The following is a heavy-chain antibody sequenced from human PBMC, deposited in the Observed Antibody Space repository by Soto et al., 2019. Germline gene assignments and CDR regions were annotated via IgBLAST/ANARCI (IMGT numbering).Heavy chain of an antibody. CDR3: AKDEYQPPNSPDY. Sequence: GGSLRLSCAASGFTFISYAMNWVRQAPGKGLEWVSAISGSGGRTNYADSVKCRFTVSRDNSKNTLYLQMNRLRAEDTAVYYCAKDEYQPPNSPDYWGQGTLVTVSS. CDR1: GFTFISYA. V-gene: IGHV3-23*01. CDR2: ISGSGGRT. J-gene: IGHJ4*02. D-gene: IGHD2-2*01.